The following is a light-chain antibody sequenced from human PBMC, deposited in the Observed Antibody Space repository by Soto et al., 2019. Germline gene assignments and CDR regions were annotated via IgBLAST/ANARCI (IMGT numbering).Light chain of an antibody. J-gene: IGKJ4*01. CDR3: QQAYRIPLT. CDR2: SAS. V-gene: IGKV1-39*01. CDR1: QNINRH. Sequence: DIQMTQSPSSLSASGGDRVTITCRASQNINRHLNWYQQKPGKAPKLLISSASDLQSGVPTRFSGSGSGTDFTLVIRGLQPEEFATYYCQQAYRIPLTFGGGTKVEI.